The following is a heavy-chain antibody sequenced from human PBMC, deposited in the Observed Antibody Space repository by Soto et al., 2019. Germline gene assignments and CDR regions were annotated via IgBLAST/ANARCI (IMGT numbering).Heavy chain of an antibody. Sequence: SGGSLRLSCAASGFTFSSYSMNWVRQAPGKGLEWVSSISSSSSYIYYTDSVKGRFTISRDNAKNSLYLQMNSLRAEDTAVYYCARVRRSIDFWGQGITVTVAS. CDR1: GFTFSSYS. CDR2: ISSSSSYI. J-gene: IGHJ6*02. CDR3: ARVRRSIDF. V-gene: IGHV3-21*01.